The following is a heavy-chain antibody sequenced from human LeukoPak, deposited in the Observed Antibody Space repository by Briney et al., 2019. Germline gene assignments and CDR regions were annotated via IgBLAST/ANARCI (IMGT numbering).Heavy chain of an antibody. CDR1: GGSISSSNW. J-gene: IGHJ6*03. V-gene: IGHV4-4*02. Sequence: PSETLSLTCAVSGGSISSSNWWSWVRQPPGKGLEWIGEIYHSGSTNYNPSLKSRVSISVDTSKKQFSLKVSSVTAADTAVYYCARGTYYHGSGSYIHYYMDIWGKGTTVTVSS. CDR3: ARGTYYHGSGSYIHYYMDI. D-gene: IGHD3-10*01. CDR2: IYHSGST.